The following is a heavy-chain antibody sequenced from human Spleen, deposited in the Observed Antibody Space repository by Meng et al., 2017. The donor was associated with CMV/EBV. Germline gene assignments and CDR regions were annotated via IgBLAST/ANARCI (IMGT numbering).Heavy chain of an antibody. CDR3: ARETMIVVGYYFDY. Sequence: SETLSLTCAVYGGSFSGYYWSWIRQPPGKGLEWIGEINHSGSTNYNPSLKSRVTISVDTSKNQFSLKLSSVTAADTAVYYCARETMIVVGYYFDYWGQGTLVTVSS. J-gene: IGHJ4*02. V-gene: IGHV4-34*01. CDR1: GGSFSGYY. D-gene: IGHD3-22*01. CDR2: INHSGST.